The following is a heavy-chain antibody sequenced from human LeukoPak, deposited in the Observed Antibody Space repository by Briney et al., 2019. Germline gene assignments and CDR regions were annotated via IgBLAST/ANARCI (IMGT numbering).Heavy chain of an antibody. Sequence: GGSLRLSCAASGFTFSSYSMNWVRQAPGKGLEWVSGISGSGGGTYYADSVKGRFTISRDNSKNTLYLQMNSLRAEDTAVYYCAKDSPPGIVDHYYYYMDVSGKGTTVTVSS. J-gene: IGHJ6*03. CDR1: GFTFSSYS. V-gene: IGHV3-23*01. CDR3: AKDSPPGIVDHYYYYMDV. CDR2: ISGSGGGT. D-gene: IGHD2-15*01.